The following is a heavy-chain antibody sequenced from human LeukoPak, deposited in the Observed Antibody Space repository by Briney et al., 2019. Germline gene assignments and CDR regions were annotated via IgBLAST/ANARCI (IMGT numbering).Heavy chain of an antibody. Sequence: SETLSLTCSVSGASLDSYYWGWIRQPPGKGLEWIGYIYTSGNTIYNPSLKSQVTISMDTSKNQFSLKMRSVTAADTAVYYCASLSIGPSPYFYYYMDVWGKGTSVTVSS. CDR2: IYTSGNT. CDR3: ASLSIGPSPYFYYYMDV. J-gene: IGHJ6*03. CDR1: GASLDSYY. V-gene: IGHV4-4*09. D-gene: IGHD2-21*01.